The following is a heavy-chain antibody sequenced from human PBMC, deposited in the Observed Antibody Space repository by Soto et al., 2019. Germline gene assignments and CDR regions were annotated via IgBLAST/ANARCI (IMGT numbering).Heavy chain of an antibody. Sequence: QVQLVESGAEVKKPGASVKVSCKASGYTFTNYGISWLRQAPGQGLEWMGWISGYNGNTKYAQKFQGRVTMTTDTPTNTAYMDLRSLRSHDTAVYYCARDREYYYDSSGNYYYHYGMDVWGQGTTVTVS. V-gene: IGHV1-18*04. D-gene: IGHD3-22*01. CDR1: GYTFTNYG. J-gene: IGHJ6*02. CDR3: ARDREYYYDSSGNYYYHYGMDV. CDR2: ISGYNGNT.